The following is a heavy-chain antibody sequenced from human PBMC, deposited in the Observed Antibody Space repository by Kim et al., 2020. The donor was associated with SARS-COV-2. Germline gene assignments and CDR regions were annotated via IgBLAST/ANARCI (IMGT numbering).Heavy chain of an antibody. D-gene: IGHD1-1*01. Sequence: TTIYANTVKGRFTISRDNDRNSLYLQMNSLRDEDTAVYYCGRRYWKTYGLDVWGQGTTVTVSS. CDR3: GRRYWKTYGLDV. J-gene: IGHJ6*02. V-gene: IGHV3-48*02. CDR2: TT.